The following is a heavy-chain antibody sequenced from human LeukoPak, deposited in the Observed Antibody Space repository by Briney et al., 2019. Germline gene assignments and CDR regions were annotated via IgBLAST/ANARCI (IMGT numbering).Heavy chain of an antibody. CDR1: GYSISSGYY. Sequence: PSETLSLTCAVSGYSISSGYYWGWIRQPPGKGLEWIGSIYHSGSTYYNPSLKSRVTISVDTSKNQFSLKLSSVTAADTAVYYGARHYDSSGYYPGGYFDYWGQGTLVTVSS. CDR3: ARHYDSSGYYPGGYFDY. J-gene: IGHJ4*02. V-gene: IGHV4-38-2*01. D-gene: IGHD3-22*01. CDR2: IYHSGST.